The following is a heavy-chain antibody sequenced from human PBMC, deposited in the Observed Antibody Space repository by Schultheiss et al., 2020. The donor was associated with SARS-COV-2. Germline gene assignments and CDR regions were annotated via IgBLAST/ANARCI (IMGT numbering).Heavy chain of an antibody. V-gene: IGHV3-21*01. D-gene: IGHD6-6*01. CDR2: ISSSSSYI. J-gene: IGHJ4*02. Sequence: GGSLRLSCAASGFTFSSYAMHWVRQAPGKGLEWVSSISSSSSYIYYADSVKGRFTISRDNAKNSLYLQMNSLRAEDTAVYYCARDISRYGSSSAVDYWGQGTLVTVSS. CDR1: GFTFSSYA. CDR3: ARDISRYGSSSAVDY.